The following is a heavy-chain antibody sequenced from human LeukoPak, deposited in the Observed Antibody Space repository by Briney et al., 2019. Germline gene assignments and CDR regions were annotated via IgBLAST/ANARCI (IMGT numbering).Heavy chain of an antibody. CDR1: GGTFGSYA. CDR2: IIPIFGTA. J-gene: IGHJ4*02. Sequence: ASVKVSCKASGGTFGSYAISWVRQAPGQGLEWMGGIIPIFGTANYAQKFQGRVTITADKSTSTAYMELSSLRSEDTAVYYCASPNPYVVAATNYNQYYFDYWGQGTLVTVSS. D-gene: IGHD2-15*01. V-gene: IGHV1-69*06. CDR3: ASPNPYVVAATNYNQYYFDY.